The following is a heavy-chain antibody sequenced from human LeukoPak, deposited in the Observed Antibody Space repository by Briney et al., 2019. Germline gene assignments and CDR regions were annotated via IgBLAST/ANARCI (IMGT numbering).Heavy chain of an antibody. V-gene: IGHV4-34*01. CDR3: ARGIVLMVYASFDY. J-gene: IGHJ4*02. D-gene: IGHD2-8*01. CDR2: INHSGGT. CDR1: GGSFRGYY. Sequence: PSETLSLTCAANGGSFRGYYWTWIRQPPGKGLEWIGEINHSGGTNYNPSLKSRVTISVDTSKNQFSLKLSSVTAADTAVYYCARGIVLMVYASFDYWGQGTLVTVSS.